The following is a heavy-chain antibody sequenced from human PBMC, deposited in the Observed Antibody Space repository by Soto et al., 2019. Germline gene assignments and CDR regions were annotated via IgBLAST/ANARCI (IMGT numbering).Heavy chain of an antibody. V-gene: IGHV2-5*02. CDR2: IYWDDDK. CDR3: IQSRCGGDCLQSYASHYYYGMDV. J-gene: IGHJ6*02. Sequence: QITLKESGPTLVKPTQTLTLTCTFSGFSLSTSGVGVGWIRQPPGKALEWLALIYWDDDKRYSPSLRSRLTISKATSKNQVVLTMTNMDPVDTATYYCIQSRCGGDCLQSYASHYYYGMDVWGQGTTVTVSS. CDR1: GFSLSTSGVG. D-gene: IGHD2-21*02.